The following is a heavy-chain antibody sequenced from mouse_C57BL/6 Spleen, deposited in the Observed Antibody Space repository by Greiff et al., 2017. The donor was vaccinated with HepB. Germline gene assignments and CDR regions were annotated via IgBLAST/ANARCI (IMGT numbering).Heavy chain of an antibody. CDR2: IDPSDSYT. V-gene: IGHV1-69*01. Sequence: QVQLQQPGAELVMPGASVKLSCKASGYTFTSYWMHWVKQRPGQGLEWIGEIDPSDSYTNYNQKFKGKSTLTVDKSSSTAYMQLSSLTSEDSAVYYCARSRNWGYAIDYWGQGTSVTVSS. J-gene: IGHJ4*01. CDR3: ARSRNWGYAIDY. CDR1: GYTFTSYW. D-gene: IGHD4-1*01.